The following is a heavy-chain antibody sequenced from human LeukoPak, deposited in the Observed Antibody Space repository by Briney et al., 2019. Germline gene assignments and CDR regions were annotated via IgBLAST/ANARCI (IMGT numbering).Heavy chain of an antibody. J-gene: IGHJ4*02. V-gene: IGHV1-8*02. CDR2: MNPNSGNT. CDR1: GYTFTSYD. D-gene: IGHD3-22*01. Sequence: ASVKVSCKASGYTFTSYDINWVRQATGQGLEWMGWMNPNSGNTGYAQKFQGRVTMTRNTSISTAYMELSSLRSEDTAVYYCARGGNYYDSSGYYWRGLLPDYWGQGTLVTVSS. CDR3: ARGGNYYDSSGYYWRGLLPDY.